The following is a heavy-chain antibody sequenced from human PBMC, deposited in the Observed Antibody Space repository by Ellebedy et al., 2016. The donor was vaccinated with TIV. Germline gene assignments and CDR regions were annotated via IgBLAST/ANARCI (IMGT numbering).Heavy chain of an antibody. D-gene: IGHD6-19*01. J-gene: IGHJ6*02. Sequence: PGGSLRLSCAASGISLRSYAMSWVRQAPGKGLEWVSTIGGTGGTTYYRESVKGRFTVSRDTSRNTLYLQMNSLRAEDTAVYYCARVEVGRSGPSYGMDVWGQGTTVTVSS. CDR3: ARVEVGRSGPSYGMDV. V-gene: IGHV3-23*01. CDR1: GISLRSYA. CDR2: IGGTGGTT.